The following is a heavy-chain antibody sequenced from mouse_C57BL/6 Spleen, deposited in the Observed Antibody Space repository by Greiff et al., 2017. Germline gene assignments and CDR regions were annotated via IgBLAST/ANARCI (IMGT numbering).Heavy chain of an antibody. CDR1: GYTFTSYT. D-gene: IGHD2-1*01. CDR2: INPSSGYT. CDR3: AIYYGNYYDY. J-gene: IGHJ2*01. Sequence: VQLKESGAELARPGASVKMSCKASGYTFTSYTMHWVKQRPGQGLEWIGYINPSSGYTKYNQKFKDKATLTADKSSSTAYMQLSSLTSEDSAVYYCAIYYGNYYDYWGQGTTLTVSA. V-gene: IGHV1-4*01.